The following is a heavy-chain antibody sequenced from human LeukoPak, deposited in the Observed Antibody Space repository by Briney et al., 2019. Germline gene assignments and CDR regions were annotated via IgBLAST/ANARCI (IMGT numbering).Heavy chain of an antibody. CDR3: AKDGGIARGYYYYGMDV. J-gene: IGHJ6*02. Sequence: PGGSLRLSCAASGFTFDDYTMHWVRQAPGKGLEWVSLISWDGGSTYYADSVKGRFTISRDNSKNSLYLQMNSLRTEDTALYYCAKDGGIARGYYYYGMDVWGQGTTVTVSS. V-gene: IGHV3-43*01. CDR2: ISWDGGST. D-gene: IGHD6-13*01. CDR1: GFTFDDYT.